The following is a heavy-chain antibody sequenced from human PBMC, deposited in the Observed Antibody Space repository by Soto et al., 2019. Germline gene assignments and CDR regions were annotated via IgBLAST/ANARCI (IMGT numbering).Heavy chain of an antibody. V-gene: IGHV1-18*01. CDR1: GYAFISFA. J-gene: IGHJ5*02. CDR2: ITTYNGNT. Sequence: ASVKVSCMASGYAFISFAVTWVRQAPGQRLEWMGRITTYNGNTDYAQKFQGRVTMTTDTSTSTAYMELRSLRSDDTAGYYCAPHESNLIHPPGETTLVCVSS. D-gene: IGHD1-1*01. CDR3: APHESNLIHP.